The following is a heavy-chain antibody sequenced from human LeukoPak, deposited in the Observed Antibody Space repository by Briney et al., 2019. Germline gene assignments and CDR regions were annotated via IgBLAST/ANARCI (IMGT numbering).Heavy chain of an antibody. J-gene: IGHJ6*02. D-gene: IGHD3-10*01. CDR2: ISGDGGST. CDR3: AKYFYYGSGWTTFYYYYYGMDV. CDR1: GFTFDDYA. V-gene: IGHV3-43*02. Sequence: GGSLTLSCPASGFTFDDYAMHWVRQAPGQGLDWVSLISGDGGSTYYADSVKGRFTISRDNSKNSLYLQMNSLRTEDTALYYCAKYFYYGSGWTTFYYYYYGMDVWGQGTTVTVSS.